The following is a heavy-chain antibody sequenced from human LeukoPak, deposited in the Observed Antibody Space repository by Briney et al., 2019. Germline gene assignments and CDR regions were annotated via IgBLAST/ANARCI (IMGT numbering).Heavy chain of an antibody. V-gene: IGHV4-59*01. CDR1: GGSISSNY. Sequence: SETLSLTCTVSGGSISSNYWNWIRQPPGKGLEWIGYIYYSGSTNYNPSLKSRVTISVDTSQSQFSLRLTSVTAADTAVYYCASGSAVAAAGDYWGQGTLVTVSS. D-gene: IGHD6-13*01. CDR2: IYYSGST. CDR3: ASGSAVAAAGDY. J-gene: IGHJ4*02.